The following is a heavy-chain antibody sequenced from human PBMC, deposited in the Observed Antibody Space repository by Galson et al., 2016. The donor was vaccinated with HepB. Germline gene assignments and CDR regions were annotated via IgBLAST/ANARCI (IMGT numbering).Heavy chain of an antibody. CDR2: IRGSGGGI. Sequence: SLRLSCAGSGFIFSTYAMSWVRQAPGKGLEWVSGIRGSGGGIDYADSVKGRFTISRDNSKNTLYLQMSSLSAENTAVYYCAKERGRRLTMVRGVLDPFDIWGQGTLVTVSS. D-gene: IGHD3-10*01. CDR1: GFIFSTYA. CDR3: AKERGRRLTMVRGVLDPFDI. V-gene: IGHV3-23*01. J-gene: IGHJ3*02.